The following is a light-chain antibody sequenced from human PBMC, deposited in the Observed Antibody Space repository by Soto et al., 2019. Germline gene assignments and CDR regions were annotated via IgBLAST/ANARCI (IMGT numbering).Light chain of an antibody. CDR2: GAS. J-gene: IGKJ1*01. CDR1: QSVSSSY. CDR3: QQYGSSPRT. V-gene: IGKV3-20*01. Sequence: EIVLKQSPGTLSLSPGERATLSCRASQSVSSSYLAWYQQKPGQAPRLLIYGASSTATGIPDRFSGSGSGTDFTLTISRPEPDDFAVYYCQQYGSSPRTVGQGTVVEIK.